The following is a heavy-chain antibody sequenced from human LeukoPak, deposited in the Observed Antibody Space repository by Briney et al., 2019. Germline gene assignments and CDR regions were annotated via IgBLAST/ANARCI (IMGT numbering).Heavy chain of an antibody. J-gene: IGHJ4*02. D-gene: IGHD2-15*01. V-gene: IGHV3-7*01. Sequence: GGSLRLSCAASGFTFSSYWMSWVRQAPGKGLEWLANIKQDGSEKYYVDSVKGRFTISRDNTKNSLYLQMNSLRAEDTAVYYCARDSYCSGGSCYYDYWGQGTLVTVSS. CDR3: ARDSYCSGGSCYYDY. CDR2: IKQDGSEK. CDR1: GFTFSSYW.